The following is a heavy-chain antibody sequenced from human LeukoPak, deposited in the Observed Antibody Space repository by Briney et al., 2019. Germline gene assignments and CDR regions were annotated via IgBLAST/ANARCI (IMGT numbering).Heavy chain of an antibody. Sequence: SETLSLTCTVSGGSISSSSYYWGWIRQPPGKGLEWIGSIYRGSTYYNPSLKSRVTISVDTSKNQFSLKLSSVTAADTAVYYCARHRQEYSSSVFGYWGQGTLVTVSS. D-gene: IGHD6-6*01. CDR1: GGSISSSSYY. CDR2: IYRGST. CDR3: ARHRQEYSSSVFGY. V-gene: IGHV4-39*01. J-gene: IGHJ4*02.